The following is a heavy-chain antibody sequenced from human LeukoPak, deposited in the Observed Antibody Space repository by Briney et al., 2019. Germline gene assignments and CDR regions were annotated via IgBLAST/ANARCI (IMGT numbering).Heavy chain of an antibody. D-gene: IGHD3-22*01. CDR1: GFTVSSHY. Sequence: GGSLRLSCAASGFTVSSHYMSWVRQAPGKGLEWVSVIYSGGSTYYADSVKGRFTISRDNSKNTLYLQMNSLRAEDTAVYYCAREGSHYYDSSGYLINPFDYWGQGTLVTVS. V-gene: IGHV3-53*01. CDR2: IYSGGST. CDR3: AREGSHYYDSSGYLINPFDY. J-gene: IGHJ4*02.